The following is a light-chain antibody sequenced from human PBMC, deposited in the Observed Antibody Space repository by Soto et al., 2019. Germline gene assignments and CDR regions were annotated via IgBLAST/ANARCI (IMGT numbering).Light chain of an antibody. J-gene: IGKJ1*01. CDR2: GAS. CDR1: QGVSGN. Sequence: EIVMTQSPATLSVSPGERATLSCRASQGVSGNLAGFQQKPGQAPRLLIYGASTRATGIPARFSGSGSGTEFTLTISSLQSEDFAVYYCQQYNIWPPWTFGQGTKVEVK. CDR3: QQYNIWPPWT. V-gene: IGKV3-15*01.